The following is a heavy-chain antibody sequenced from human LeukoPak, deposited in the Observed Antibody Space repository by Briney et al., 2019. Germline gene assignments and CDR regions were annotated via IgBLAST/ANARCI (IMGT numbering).Heavy chain of an antibody. CDR3: ARRVGDSYFYGMDL. D-gene: IGHD5/OR15-5a*01. Sequence: GGSLRLSCAASGSSLSASPIHWVRQASGKGLEWVGRIRSKEYSYATTCAESMRGRCSVSRDDSQSTAFLHLSSLKTEDTAVYYCARRVGDSYFYGMDLWGQGTPVTVSS. CDR1: GSSLSASP. V-gene: IGHV3-73*01. CDR2: IRSKEYSYAT. J-gene: IGHJ6*02.